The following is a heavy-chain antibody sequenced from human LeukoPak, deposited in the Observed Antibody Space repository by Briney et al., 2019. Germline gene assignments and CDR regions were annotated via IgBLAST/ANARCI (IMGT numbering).Heavy chain of an antibody. D-gene: IGHD3-9*01. Sequence: PSQTLSLTCTVSGGSISSGDYYWSWIRQPPGKGLEWIGYIYYSGSTYYNPSLKSRVTISVDTSKNQFSLKLSSVTAADTAVYYCARDTYDTLTGYYYFDYWGQGTLVTVSS. CDR2: IYYSGST. V-gene: IGHV4-30-4*01. CDR3: ARDTYDTLTGYYYFDY. CDR1: GGSISSGDYY. J-gene: IGHJ4*02.